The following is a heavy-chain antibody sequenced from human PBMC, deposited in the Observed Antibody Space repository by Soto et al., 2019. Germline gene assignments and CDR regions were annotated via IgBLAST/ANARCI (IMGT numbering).Heavy chain of an antibody. CDR2: IIPIFGTA. D-gene: IGHD6-13*01. Sequence: ASVKVSCKASGGTFSSYAISWVRQAPGQGLEWMGGIIPIFGTANYAQKFQGRVTITADESTSTAYMELSSLRSEETAVYYCARQSSPRETGHYYYGMDVWGQGTTVTVSS. V-gene: IGHV1-69*13. CDR3: ARQSSPRETGHYYYGMDV. J-gene: IGHJ6*02. CDR1: GGTFSSYA.